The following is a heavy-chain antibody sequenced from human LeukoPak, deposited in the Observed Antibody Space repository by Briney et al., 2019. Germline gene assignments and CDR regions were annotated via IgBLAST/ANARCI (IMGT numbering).Heavy chain of an antibody. V-gene: IGHV1-2*02. Sequence: ASVKVSCKASGYTFTDYYMHWVRQAPGQGLEWMGWINPHSGGTDHAQKFQGRVTMTRDTSISTAYMELSRLRSDDTAVYYCARDVLSSSSEASWFDPWGQGTLVTVSS. D-gene: IGHD6-6*01. J-gene: IGHJ5*02. CDR1: GYTFTDYY. CDR2: INPHSGGT. CDR3: ARDVLSSSSEASWFDP.